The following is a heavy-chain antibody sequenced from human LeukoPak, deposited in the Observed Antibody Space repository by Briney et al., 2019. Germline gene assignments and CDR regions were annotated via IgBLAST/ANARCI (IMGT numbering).Heavy chain of an antibody. CDR3: ARDLFDILTGFYWDAFDI. Sequence: SETLSLTCTVSGGSISSSSYYWGWIRQPPGKGLEWIGSIYYSGSTYYNPSLRSRVTISVDKSKNQFSLKLNSVTAADTAVYYCARDLFDILTGFYWDAFDIWGQGTMVTVSS. V-gene: IGHV4-39*07. D-gene: IGHD3-9*01. J-gene: IGHJ3*02. CDR1: GGSISSSSYY. CDR2: IYYSGST.